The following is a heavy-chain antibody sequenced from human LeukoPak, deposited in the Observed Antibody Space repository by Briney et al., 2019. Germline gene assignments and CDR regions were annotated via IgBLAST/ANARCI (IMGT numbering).Heavy chain of an antibody. V-gene: IGHV1-18*04. CDR3: ARDRGSGFLVYYYYYMDV. J-gene: IGHJ6*03. CDR2: ISAYNGNT. Sequence: ASVKVSCKASGYTFTGYYMHWVRQAPGQGLEWMGWISAYNGNTNYAQKLQGRVTMTTDTSTSTAYMELRSLRSDDTAVYYCARDRGSGFLVYYYYYMDVWGKGTTVTVSS. D-gene: IGHD3-3*01. CDR1: GYTFTGYY.